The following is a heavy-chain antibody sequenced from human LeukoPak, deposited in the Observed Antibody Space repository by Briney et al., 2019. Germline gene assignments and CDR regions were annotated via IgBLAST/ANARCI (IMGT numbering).Heavy chain of an antibody. V-gene: IGHV4-4*09. J-gene: IGHJ3*02. D-gene: IGHD3-3*01. Sequence: SETLSLTCTVSGGSISSYYWSWIRQPPGKGLEWIGYIYTSGSTNYNPSLKSRVTISVDTSKNQFSLKLSSVTAAGTAVYYCASFWSGYYRGAFDIWGQGTMVTVSS. CDR3: ASFWSGYYRGAFDI. CDR1: GGSISSYY. CDR2: IYTSGST.